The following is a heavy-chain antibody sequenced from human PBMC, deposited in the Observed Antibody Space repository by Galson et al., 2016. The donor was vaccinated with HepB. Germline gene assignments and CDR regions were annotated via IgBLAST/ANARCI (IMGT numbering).Heavy chain of an antibody. Sequence: SVKVSCKVSGSTLTELSMHWVRQAPGKGLEWMGGFDPEDGETIYAQKFQGRVTMTEDTSTDTAYMELSSLRSEEAAVYYCATGELLWFGELSLGGYWGQGTVVTVSS. D-gene: IGHD3-10*01. CDR2: FDPEDGET. CDR3: ATGELLWFGELSLGGY. J-gene: IGHJ4*02. CDR1: GSTLTELS. V-gene: IGHV1-24*01.